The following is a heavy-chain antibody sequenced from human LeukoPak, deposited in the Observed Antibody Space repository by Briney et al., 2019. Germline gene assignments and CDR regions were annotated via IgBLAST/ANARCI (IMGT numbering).Heavy chain of an antibody. D-gene: IGHD6-19*01. V-gene: IGHV4-59*01. Sequence: SETLSLTCTVSGGSISSYYWSWIRQPPGKGLEWIGYIYYSGSTNYNPSLKSRVTISVDTSKSQFSLKLSSVTAADTAVYYCSTAVAGTDYWGQGTLVTVSS. CDR1: GGSISSYY. CDR3: STAVAGTDY. J-gene: IGHJ4*02. CDR2: IYYSGST.